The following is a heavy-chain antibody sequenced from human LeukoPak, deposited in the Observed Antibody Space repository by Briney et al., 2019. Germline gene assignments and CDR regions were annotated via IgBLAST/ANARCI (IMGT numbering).Heavy chain of an antibody. J-gene: IGHJ4*02. CDR1: GFTFGDYA. CDR2: ISISGSTI. CDR3: ARDRTLRYCGGGSCHSLEY. V-gene: IGHV3-11*04. D-gene: IGHD2-15*01. Sequence: GGSLRLSCTASGFTFGDYAMSWFRQAPGKGLEWVSYISISGSTIYYADSVKGRFTISRDNAKNSLYLQMNSLRAEDTAVYYCARDRTLRYCGGGSCHSLEYWGQGTLVTVSS.